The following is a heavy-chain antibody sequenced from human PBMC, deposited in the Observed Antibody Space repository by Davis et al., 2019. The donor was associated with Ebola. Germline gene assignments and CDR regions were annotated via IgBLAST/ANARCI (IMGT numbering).Heavy chain of an antibody. CDR2: VSHSEREK. J-gene: IGHJ3*02. CDR1: GFTFRNYA. Sequence: PGGSLRLSCAASGFTFRNYAMHWVRQAPGKGLEWVAVVSHSEREKFYADSVKGRFTISRDNPENTLYLQMNSLTADDTAVYYCARPYGDYAAFDIWGQGTVVTVSS. V-gene: IGHV3-30*04. D-gene: IGHD4-17*01. CDR3: ARPYGDYAAFDI.